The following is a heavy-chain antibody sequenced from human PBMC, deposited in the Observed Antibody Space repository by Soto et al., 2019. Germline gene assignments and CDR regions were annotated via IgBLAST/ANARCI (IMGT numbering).Heavy chain of an antibody. CDR3: ARGGTLSWYSDL. V-gene: IGHV1-18*01. CDR1: VYTFTISG. CDR2: INPDNGNT. Sequence: GASVELSCKASVYTFTISGSSWVRQAHGQGLEWLGWINPDNGNTNYAQHLQGRVSLTTDTSTSTAYMDLRSLRSEDTAVYYCARGGTLSWYSDLGGRGPLVTVSS. J-gene: IGHJ2*01. D-gene: IGHD1-1*01.